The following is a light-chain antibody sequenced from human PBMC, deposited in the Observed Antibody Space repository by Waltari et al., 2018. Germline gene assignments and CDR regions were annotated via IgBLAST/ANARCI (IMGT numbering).Light chain of an antibody. Sequence: QSALTQPASVSGSPGPSITTSCGGTSSDVGGYACVSWYQHHRDKVPKPLIFDVSHRPSGASDAFSGSKSGNTASLTIAGRQAGDEADYYCSSKTSSSTVLFGGGTKLTVL. J-gene: IGLJ2*01. CDR1: SSDVGGYAC. CDR3: SSKTSSSTVL. V-gene: IGLV2-14*03. CDR2: DVS.